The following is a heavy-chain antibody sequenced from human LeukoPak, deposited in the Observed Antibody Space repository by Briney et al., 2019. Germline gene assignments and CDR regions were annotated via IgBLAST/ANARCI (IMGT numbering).Heavy chain of an antibody. D-gene: IGHD3-22*01. J-gene: IGHJ4*02. CDR1: AFTFSSYA. Sequence: GGSLRLSCAASAFTFSSYAMSWVRQPPGKGLEWVSAISGSGGGTYYADSVKGRFTISRDNSKNTLYLQMSSLRAEDTAVYYCAKAEGITMIVVVLTPFDYWGQGTLVTVSS. V-gene: IGHV3-23*01. CDR3: AKAEGITMIVVVLTPFDY. CDR2: ISGSGGGT.